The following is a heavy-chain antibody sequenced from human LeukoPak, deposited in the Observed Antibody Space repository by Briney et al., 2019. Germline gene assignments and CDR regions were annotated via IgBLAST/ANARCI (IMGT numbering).Heavy chain of an antibody. D-gene: IGHD6-6*01. CDR1: GGSISTYY. CDR2: IYHSGST. CDR3: ARGGAARLHFQN. Sequence: SETLSLTCTVSGGSISTYYWNWIRQPPGKGLEWIGYIYHSGSTNYNPSLQSRVTIPVDTSKNQFSLNLNSVTAADTAVYYCARGGAARLHFQNWGQGTLVTVSS. V-gene: IGHV4-59*01. J-gene: IGHJ1*01.